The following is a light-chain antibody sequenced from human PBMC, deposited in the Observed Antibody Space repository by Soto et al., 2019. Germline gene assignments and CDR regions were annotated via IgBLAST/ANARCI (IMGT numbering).Light chain of an antibody. CDR2: EGS. V-gene: IGLV2-23*01. Sequence: QSALTQPASVSGSPGQSITISCTGTSSDVGSYNLVSWYQQHPGKAPKLMIYEGSKRPSGVSNRFSGSKSGNTASLTISGLQAEDEADYYGCSYAGSSANYVFGTGTKLPVL. J-gene: IGLJ1*01. CDR1: SSDVGSYNL. CDR3: CSYAGSSANYV.